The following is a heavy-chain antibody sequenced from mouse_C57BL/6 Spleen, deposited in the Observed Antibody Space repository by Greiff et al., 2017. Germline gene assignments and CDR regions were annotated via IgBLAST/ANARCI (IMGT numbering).Heavy chain of an antibody. CDR1: GFTFSSYG. Sequence: EVHLVESGGDLVKPGGSLKLSCAASGFTFSSYGMSWVRQTPDKRLEWVATISSGGSYTYYPDSVKGRFTISRDNAKNTLYLQMSSLKSEDTAMYYCARPNTGGPWFAYWGQGTLVTVSA. D-gene: IGHD4-1*01. J-gene: IGHJ3*01. V-gene: IGHV5-6*01. CDR3: ARPNTGGPWFAY. CDR2: ISSGGSYT.